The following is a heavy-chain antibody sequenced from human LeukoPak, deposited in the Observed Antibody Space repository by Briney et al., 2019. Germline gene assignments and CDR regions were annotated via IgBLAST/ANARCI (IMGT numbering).Heavy chain of an antibody. J-gene: IGHJ6*02. V-gene: IGHV1-3*01. Sequence: LGASVKVSCKASGYTFTSYAMHWVRQAPGQRLEWMGWINAGNGNTKYSQKFQGRVTITRDTSASTAYMELSSLRSEDTAVYYCASHPYPFNDFWSGYPGGMDVWGQGTTVTVSS. CDR2: INAGNGNT. D-gene: IGHD3-3*01. CDR1: GYTFTSYA. CDR3: ASHPYPFNDFWSGYPGGMDV.